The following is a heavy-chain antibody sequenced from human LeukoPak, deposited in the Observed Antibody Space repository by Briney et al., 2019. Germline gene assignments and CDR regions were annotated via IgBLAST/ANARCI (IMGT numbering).Heavy chain of an antibody. D-gene: IGHD2-8*01. CDR3: ARGLGVLSDGYFDY. V-gene: IGHV3-33*01. Sequence: PGRSLRLSCVASGFTFSSHGMHWVRQAPGKGLEWVAGIWYDGSNEYYAESVKGRFTISRDNSKNALYLQMNSLRAEDTAVYYCARGLGVLSDGYFDYWGQGTLVTVSS. J-gene: IGHJ4*02. CDR2: IWYDGSNE. CDR1: GFTFSSHG.